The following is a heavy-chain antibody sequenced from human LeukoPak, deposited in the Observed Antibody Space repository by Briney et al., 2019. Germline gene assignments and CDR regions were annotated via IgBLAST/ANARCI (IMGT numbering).Heavy chain of an antibody. D-gene: IGHD6-13*01. CDR1: GFTFSSYA. J-gene: IGHJ4*02. CDR2: ISYDGSNK. V-gene: IGHV3-30-3*01. Sequence: GGSLRLSCAASGFTFSSYAMHWVRQAPGKGLEWVAVISYDGSNKYYADSVKGRFTISRDNSKNTLYLQMNSLRAEDTAVYYCASVRAAGIFGSGYWGQGTLVTVSS. CDR3: ASVRAAGIFGSGY.